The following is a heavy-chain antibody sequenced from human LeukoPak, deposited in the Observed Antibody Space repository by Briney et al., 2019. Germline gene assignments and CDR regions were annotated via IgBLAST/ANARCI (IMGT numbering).Heavy chain of an antibody. CDR3: AREGSYYDTSGLYHLDV. CDR1: GGCFSGYY. CDR2: INHSGST. J-gene: IGHJ6*03. V-gene: IGHV4-34*01. Sequence: PSETLSLTCAVYGGCFSGYYCSWIRQPPGKGLEWIGEINHSGSTNYNPSLKSRVTISVDTSKNQFSLKLSSVTAADTAVYYCAREGSYYDTSGLYHLDVWGKGTTVTVSS. D-gene: IGHD3-22*01.